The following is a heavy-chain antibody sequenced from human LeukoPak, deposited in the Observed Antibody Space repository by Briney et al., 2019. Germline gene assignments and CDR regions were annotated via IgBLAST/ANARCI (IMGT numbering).Heavy chain of an antibody. CDR2: IYYSGST. D-gene: IGHD3-10*01. CDR3: ASRMVRGANFDY. CDR1: GGSIGSGGYY. Sequence: SETLSLTCTVSGGSIGSGGYYWSWIRQHPGKGLEWIGYIYYSGSTYYNPSLKSRVTISVDTSKNQFSLKLSSVTAADTAVYYCASRMVRGANFDYWGQGTLVTVSS. J-gene: IGHJ4*02. V-gene: IGHV4-31*03.